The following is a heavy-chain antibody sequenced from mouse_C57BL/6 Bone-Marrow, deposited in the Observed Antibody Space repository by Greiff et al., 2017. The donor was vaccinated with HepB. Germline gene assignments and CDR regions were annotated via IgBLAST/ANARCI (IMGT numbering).Heavy chain of an antibody. V-gene: IGHV7-1*01. CDR3: ARSLRYYAMDY. CDR2: SRNKANDYTT. D-gene: IGHD1-1*01. Sequence: EVKLVDSGGGLVQSGRSLRLSCATSGFTFSDFYMEWVRQAPGKGLEWIAASRNKANDYTTEYSASVKGRFIVSRDTSQSILYLQMNALRAEDTAIYYCARSLRYYAMDYWGQGTSVTVSS. J-gene: IGHJ4*01. CDR1: GFTFSDFY.